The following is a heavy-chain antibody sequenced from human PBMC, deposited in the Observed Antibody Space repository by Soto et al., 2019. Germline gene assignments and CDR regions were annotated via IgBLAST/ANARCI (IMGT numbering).Heavy chain of an antibody. D-gene: IGHD3-10*01. CDR2: IRSKANSYAT. CDR1: GFTFSGSA. Sequence: GGSLRLSCAASGFTFSGSAMHWVRQASGKGLEWVGRIRSKANSYATAYAASVKGRFTISRDDSKNTAYLQMNSLKTEDTAVYYCTRHLPSGSGSYYMDVWGKGTTVTVSS. CDR3: TRHLPSGSGSYYMDV. J-gene: IGHJ6*04. V-gene: IGHV3-73*01.